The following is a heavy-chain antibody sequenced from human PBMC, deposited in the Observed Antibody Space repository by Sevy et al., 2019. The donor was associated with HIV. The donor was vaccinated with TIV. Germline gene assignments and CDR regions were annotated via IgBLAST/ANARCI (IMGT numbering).Heavy chain of an antibody. Sequence: GGSLRLSCAASGFTFSGSAMHWVRQASGKGLEWVGRIRSKANSYATAYAASVKGRFTISRDDSKNTAYLQMNSQKTEDTAVYYCTRTGYGDYGSSYYYYGMDVWGQGTTVTVSS. CDR3: TRTGYGDYGSSYYYYGMDV. V-gene: IGHV3-73*01. D-gene: IGHD4-17*01. CDR2: IRSKANSYAT. CDR1: GFTFSGSA. J-gene: IGHJ6*02.